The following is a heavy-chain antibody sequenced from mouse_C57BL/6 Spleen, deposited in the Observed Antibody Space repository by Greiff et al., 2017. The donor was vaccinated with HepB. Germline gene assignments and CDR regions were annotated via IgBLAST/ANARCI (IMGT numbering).Heavy chain of an antibody. CDR1: GYTFTDYN. CDR2: INPNNGGT. J-gene: IGHJ2*01. CDR3: ARRNYGSSYHFDY. D-gene: IGHD1-1*01. V-gene: IGHV1-22*01. Sequence: EVQLVESGPELVKPGASVKMSCKASGYTFTDYNMHWVKQSHGKSLEWIGYINPNNGGTSYNQKFKGKATLTVNKSSSTAYMELRSLTSEDSAVYYCARRNYGSSYHFDYWGQGTTLTVSS.